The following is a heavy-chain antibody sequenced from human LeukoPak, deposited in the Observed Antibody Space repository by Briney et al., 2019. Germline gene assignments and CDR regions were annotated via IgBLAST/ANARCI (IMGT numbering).Heavy chain of an antibody. V-gene: IGHV4-59*01. J-gene: IGHJ4*02. CDR1: GGSISGYC. Sequence: SETLSLTCTVSGGSISGYCWSWIRQPPGKGLELIGYSYYSGTTNYNPSLRSRVIISVDTSKNQFSLKVRSVTTADTAVYYCARWTPYDDTGYYRFDSWGQGTLVTVSS. D-gene: IGHD3-22*01. CDR2: SYYSGTT. CDR3: ARWTPYDDTGYYRFDS.